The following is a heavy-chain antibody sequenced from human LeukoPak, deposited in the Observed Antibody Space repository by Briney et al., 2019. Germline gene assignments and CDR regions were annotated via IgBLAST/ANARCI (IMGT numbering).Heavy chain of an antibody. CDR1: GLTFSDYY. J-gene: IGHJ3*02. CDR3: ARDPPAAAGKGVFDI. Sequence: GGSLRLSCAASGLTFSDYYMSWIRQAPGKGLEWVSYISSSGSTIYYADSVKGRFTISRDDAKNSLYLQMNSLRAEDTAVYYSARDPPAAAGKGVFDIWGQGTMVTVSS. D-gene: IGHD6-13*01. V-gene: IGHV3-11*01. CDR2: ISSSGSTI.